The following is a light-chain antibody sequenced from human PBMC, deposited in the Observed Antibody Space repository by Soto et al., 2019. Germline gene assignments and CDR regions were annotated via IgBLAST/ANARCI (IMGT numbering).Light chain of an antibody. CDR1: QTISSTY. V-gene: IGKV3-20*01. Sequence: IVLTQSPGTLSLSPGDRATLSCRASQTISSTYLAWYQQKPGQAPRLLIYATSTRATGIPDRFSGSGSGTDFTLTISRLEPEDFAVYYCQQYGSSPKTFGQGTKVDI. J-gene: IGKJ1*01. CDR2: ATS. CDR3: QQYGSSPKT.